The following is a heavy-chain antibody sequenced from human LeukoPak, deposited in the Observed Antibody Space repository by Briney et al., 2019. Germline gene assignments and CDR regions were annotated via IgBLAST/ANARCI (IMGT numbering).Heavy chain of an antibody. CDR3: ATEERGIAVAEGAFDI. D-gene: IGHD6-19*01. CDR1: GCTLTELS. CDR2: FDPEDGET. J-gene: IGHJ3*02. V-gene: IGHV1-24*01. Sequence: ASVKVSCKVSGCTLTELSMHWVRQAPGKGLEWMGGFDPEDGETIYAQKFQGRVTMTEDTSTDTAYMELSSLRSEDTAVYYCATEERGIAVAEGAFDIWGQGTMVTVSS.